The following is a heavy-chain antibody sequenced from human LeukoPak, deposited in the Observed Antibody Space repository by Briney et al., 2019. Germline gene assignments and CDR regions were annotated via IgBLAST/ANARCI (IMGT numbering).Heavy chain of an antibody. CDR1: GFTFSTYS. CDR2: IESGTNTI. V-gene: IGHV3-48*01. CDR3: AREDCSSTSCYTFDY. Sequence: PGGSLRLSCAASGFTFSTYSMNWVRQAPGKGPEWVSYIESGTNTIYYADSVKGRFTISRDNAKNSLYLQMNSLRAEDTAVYYCAREDCSSTSCYTFDYWGQGTLVTVSS. D-gene: IGHD2-2*02. J-gene: IGHJ4*02.